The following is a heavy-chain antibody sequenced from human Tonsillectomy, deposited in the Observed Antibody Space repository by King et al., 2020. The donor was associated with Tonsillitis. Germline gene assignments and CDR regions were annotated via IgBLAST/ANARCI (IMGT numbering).Heavy chain of an antibody. Sequence: QLQESGPGLVKPSQTLSLTCSVSGVSVNGGDYYWTWIRQHAEKGLEWIGYIYSSGRTKYNAPFKSRVSRCEDTSEIRSSLTLHSVTAEDTAIYYCARGPVTIIRCYFDYWGQGALVTVSS. D-gene: IGHD4-11*01. V-gene: IGHV4-31*03. J-gene: IGHJ4*02. CDR2: IYSSGRT. CDR1: GVSVNGGDYY. CDR3: ARGPVTIIRCYFDY.